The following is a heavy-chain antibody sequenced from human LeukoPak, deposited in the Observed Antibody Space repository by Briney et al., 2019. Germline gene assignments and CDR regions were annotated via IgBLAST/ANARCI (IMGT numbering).Heavy chain of an antibody. CDR1: GFTFSDYY. V-gene: IGHV3-11*01. Sequence: GGSLRLSCAASGFTFSDYYMSWIRQAPGKGLEWVSYISSSGSTIYYADSVKGRFTISRDNAKNSPYLQMNSLGAEDTAVYYCASSTRGYSYGLVGMDVWGQGTTVTVSS. J-gene: IGHJ6*02. CDR2: ISSSGSTI. CDR3: ASSTRGYSYGLVGMDV. D-gene: IGHD5-18*01.